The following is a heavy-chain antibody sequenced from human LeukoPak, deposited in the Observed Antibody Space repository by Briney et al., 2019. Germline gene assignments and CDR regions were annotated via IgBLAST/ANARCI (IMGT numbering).Heavy chain of an antibody. J-gene: IGHJ4*02. CDR3: ARKTIFGVVMAPSFDY. CDR2: IYNRGST. Sequence: SETLSLTCTVSGYSISSGYYWGWLRPPPGEGLGWVGSIYNRGSTYYTPSLKRRVTISVETSKNQFSLQLSSVTAADTAVYYGARKTIFGVVMAPSFDYWGQGTLVTVSS. V-gene: IGHV4-38-2*02. CDR1: GYSISSGYY. D-gene: IGHD3-3*01.